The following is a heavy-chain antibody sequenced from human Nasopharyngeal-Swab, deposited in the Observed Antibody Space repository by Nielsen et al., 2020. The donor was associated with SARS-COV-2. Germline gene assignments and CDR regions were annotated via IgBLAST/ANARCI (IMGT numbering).Heavy chain of an antibody. CDR1: GFTFSSYW. V-gene: IGHV3-74*01. CDR2: INSDGSST. J-gene: IGHJ2*01. CDR3: ASGMVLEWLPTYWYFDL. D-gene: IGHD3-3*01. Sequence: GGSLRLSCAASGFTFSSYWMHWVRQAPGKGLVWVSRINSDGSSTSYADSVKARFTISRDNAKNTLYLQMNSLRAEDTAVYYCASGMVLEWLPTYWYFDLWGRGTLVTVSS.